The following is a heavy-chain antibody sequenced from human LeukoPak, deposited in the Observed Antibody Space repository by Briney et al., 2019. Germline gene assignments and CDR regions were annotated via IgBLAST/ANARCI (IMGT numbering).Heavy chain of an antibody. J-gene: IGHJ6*03. CDR1: GFTFSSYE. CDR3: AKDSAFYYIDV. CDR2: ISSSGSTI. Sequence: PGGSLRLSCAASGFTFSSYEMNWVRQAPGKGLEWVSYISSSGSTIYYADSVKGRFTISRDNSKNTLYLQMNSLKGDDTAVYYCAKDSAFYYIDVWGKGTTVITSS. D-gene: IGHD3-10*01. V-gene: IGHV3-48*03.